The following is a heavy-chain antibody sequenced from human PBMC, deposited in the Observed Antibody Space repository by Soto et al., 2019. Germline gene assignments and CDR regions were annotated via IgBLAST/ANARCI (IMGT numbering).Heavy chain of an antibody. CDR1: GGSISSGGYY. V-gene: IGHV4-31*03. CDR3: ARVIGHDYSNYFDY. D-gene: IGHD4-4*01. Sequence: QVQLQESGPGLVKPSQTLSLTCTVSGGSISSGGYYWSWIRQHPGKGLQWIGYIYYSGSTYYNPSLTRRVNISVDTSKNQFSLKLSSVTAADTDVYYCARVIGHDYSNYFDYWGQGTLVTVSS. CDR2: IYYSGST. J-gene: IGHJ4*02.